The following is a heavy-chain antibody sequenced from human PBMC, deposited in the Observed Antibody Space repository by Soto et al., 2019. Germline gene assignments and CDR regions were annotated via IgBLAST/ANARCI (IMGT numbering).Heavy chain of an antibody. V-gene: IGHV3-48*02. J-gene: IGHJ6*02. D-gene: IGHD2-21*01. CDR3: VRVSTDYYYGMDV. CDR2: ISSSSSTI. Sequence: EVQLVESGGGLVQPGGSLRLSCAASGFTFSSYSTNWVRQAPGHGLEWVSYISSSSSTIYYADSVKGRFTISRDNAKNALYLQMNRLRDEDTAVYYFVRVSTDYYYGMDVWGQGTTVTVSS. CDR1: GFTFSSYS.